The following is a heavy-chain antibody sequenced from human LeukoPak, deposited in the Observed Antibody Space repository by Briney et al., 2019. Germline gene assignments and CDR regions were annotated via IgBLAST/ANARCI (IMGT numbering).Heavy chain of an antibody. V-gene: IGHV1-69*04. CDR3: ARGGVYRFDP. J-gene: IGHJ5*02. CDR1: GGTFSSYA. Sequence: GASVNVSCKASGGTFSSYAISWVRQAPGQGLEWMGRIIPILGIANYAQKFQGRVTITADKSTSTAYMELSSLRSEDTAVYYCARGGVYRFDPWGQGTLVTVSS. D-gene: IGHD6-6*01. CDR2: IIPILGIA.